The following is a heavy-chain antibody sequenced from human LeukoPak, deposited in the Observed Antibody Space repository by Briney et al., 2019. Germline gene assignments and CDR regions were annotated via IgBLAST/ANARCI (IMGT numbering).Heavy chain of an antibody. CDR3: ARGDKSSGWYFLDY. CDR1: GFAFSSYS. Sequence: PGGSLRLSCAASGFAFSSYSTNWVRQAPGKGLEWVSSISSSSSHIYYTDSVKGRFTISRDNAKTSLNLQVNSLRAEDTAVYYCARGDKSSGWYFLDYWGRGTLVTVSS. CDR2: ISSSSSHI. V-gene: IGHV3-21*01. J-gene: IGHJ4*02. D-gene: IGHD6-19*01.